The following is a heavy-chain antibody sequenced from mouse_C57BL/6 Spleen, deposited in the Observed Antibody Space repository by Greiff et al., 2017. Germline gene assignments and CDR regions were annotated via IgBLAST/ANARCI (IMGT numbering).Heavy chain of an antibody. J-gene: IGHJ2*01. D-gene: IGHD3-2*02. Sequence: VQLQQPGAELVKPGASVKLSCKASGYTFTSYWMQWVKQRPGQGLEWIGEIDPSDSYTNYNQKFKGKATLTVDTSSSTAYMQLSSLTSEDSAVYYCASSGSSGPLDYWGQGTTLTVSS. V-gene: IGHV1-50*01. CDR3: ASSGSSGPLDY. CDR2: IDPSDSYT. CDR1: GYTFTSYW.